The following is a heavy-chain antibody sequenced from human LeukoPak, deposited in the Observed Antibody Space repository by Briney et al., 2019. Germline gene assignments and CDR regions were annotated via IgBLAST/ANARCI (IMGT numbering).Heavy chain of an antibody. D-gene: IGHD2-21*02. CDR2: IWYDGSNK. CDR3: ARARTARGFGY. V-gene: IGHV3-33*01. Sequence: GGSLRLSCAASGFTFNSYGIHWVRQAPGKGLEWVAFIWYDGSNKYYADSVKGRFTISRDNSKNTLYLQMNSLRAEDTAVYYCARARTARGFGYWGQGTLVTVSS. CDR1: GFTFNSYG. J-gene: IGHJ4*02.